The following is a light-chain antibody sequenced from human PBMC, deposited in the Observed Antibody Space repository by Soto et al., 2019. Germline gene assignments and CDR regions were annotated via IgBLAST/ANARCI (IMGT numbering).Light chain of an antibody. J-gene: IGKJ4*01. CDR1: QSVSSY. CDR2: DAS. CDR3: QQRSSWPPT. V-gene: IGKV3-11*01. Sequence: EMVLTQSPATLSLSPGERATLSCRASQSVSSYLVWYQQKPGQAPRLLIYDASNRATGIPARFSGSGSGTGFTLTISRLEPEDFAVYYCQQRSSWPPTFGGGTKVEIK.